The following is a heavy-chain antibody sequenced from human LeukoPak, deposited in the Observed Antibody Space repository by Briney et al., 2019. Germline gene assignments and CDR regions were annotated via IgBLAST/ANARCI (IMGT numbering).Heavy chain of an antibody. CDR1: GFTFSNAW. V-gene: IGHV3-15*01. Sequence: GGSQRLSCAACGFTFSNAWMSWVRQAPGKGLEWVGRIKSKTDGGTTDYAAPVKGRFTISRDDSKNTLYLQMNSLKTENTAVYCCTTGGYCSSTSCYYYYGMDVWGQGTTVTVSS. CDR3: TTGGYCSSTSCYYYYGMDV. CDR2: IKSKTDGGTT. D-gene: IGHD2-2*01. J-gene: IGHJ6*02.